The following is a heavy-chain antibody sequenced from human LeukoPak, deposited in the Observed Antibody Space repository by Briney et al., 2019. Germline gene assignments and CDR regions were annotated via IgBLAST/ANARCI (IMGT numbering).Heavy chain of an antibody. V-gene: IGHV4-59*01. Sequence: SETLSLTCTVSGGSISSYYWSWIRQPPRRGLEWIGYIYYSGSSNYNPSLKSRVTISVDTSKNQFSLKLSSVTAADTAVYYCARVGSGSHYVPYFDYWGQGTLVPVSS. D-gene: IGHD3-10*01. J-gene: IGHJ4*02. CDR2: IYYSGSS. CDR1: GGSISSYY. CDR3: ARVGSGSHYVPYFDY.